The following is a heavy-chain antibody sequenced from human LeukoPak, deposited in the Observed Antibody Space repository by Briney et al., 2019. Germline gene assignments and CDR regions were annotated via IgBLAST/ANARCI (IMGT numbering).Heavy chain of an antibody. J-gene: IGHJ3*02. Sequence: SETLSFTCTVSGGSISSYYWSWIRQPPGKGLEWIGYIYYSGSTNYNPSLKSRVTISVDTSKNQFSLKLSSVTAADTAVYYCAREPVVPAALDAFDIWGQGTMVTVSS. V-gene: IGHV4-59*12. CDR2: IYYSGST. CDR1: GGSISSYY. CDR3: AREPVVPAALDAFDI. D-gene: IGHD2-2*01.